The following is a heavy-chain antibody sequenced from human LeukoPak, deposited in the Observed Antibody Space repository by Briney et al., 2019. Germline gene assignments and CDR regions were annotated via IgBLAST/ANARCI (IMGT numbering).Heavy chain of an antibody. D-gene: IGHD3-10*01. Sequence: SETLSLTCTVSGGSISSGDYYWSWIRQPPGKGLEWIGYIYYSGSTYYDPSLKSRVTISVDKSKNQFSLKLSSVTAADTAVYYCARNYIYGSGSYSAGYYFDYWGQGTLVTVSS. CDR2: IYYSGST. J-gene: IGHJ4*02. V-gene: IGHV4-30-4*01. CDR3: ARNYIYGSGSYSAGYYFDY. CDR1: GGSISSGDYY.